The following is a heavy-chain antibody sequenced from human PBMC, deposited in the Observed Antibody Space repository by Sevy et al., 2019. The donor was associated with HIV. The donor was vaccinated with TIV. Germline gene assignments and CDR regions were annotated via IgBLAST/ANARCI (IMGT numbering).Heavy chain of an antibody. J-gene: IGHJ3*02. V-gene: IGHV3-23*01. CDR2: IYGSSGAT. Sequence: GGSLRLSCKPSGFTFISYAMNWVRQAPAKGLEWVSIIYGSSGATYYGDSVKGRFTISRDNSKNTLYLQMNSLRTEDTAVYYCAGGRYDSSGSFDAFDIWGQGTMVTVSS. D-gene: IGHD3-22*01. CDR1: GFTFISYA. CDR3: AGGRYDSSGSFDAFDI.